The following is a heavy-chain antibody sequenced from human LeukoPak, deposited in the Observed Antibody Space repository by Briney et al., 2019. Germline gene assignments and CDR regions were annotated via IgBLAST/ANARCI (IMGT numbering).Heavy chain of an antibody. V-gene: IGHV3-23*01. CDR2: ISGSGGST. J-gene: IGHJ3*02. CDR1: GFTFSSYG. D-gene: IGHD3-10*01. CDR3: AKDQYYGSGRYDAFDI. Sequence: GGTLRLSCAASGFTFSSYGMSWVRQAPGKGLEWVSAISGSGGSTYYADSVKGRFTISRDNSKNTLYLQMNSLRAEDTAVCYCAKDQYYGSGRYDAFDIWGQGTMVTVSS.